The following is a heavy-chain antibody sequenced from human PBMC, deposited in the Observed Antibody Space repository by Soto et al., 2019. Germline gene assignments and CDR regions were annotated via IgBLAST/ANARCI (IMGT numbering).Heavy chain of an antibody. CDR1: GFTFSSCG. Sequence: GGSLRLSCAASGFTFSSCGMHWVRQAPGKGLEWVAVISYDGSNKYYADSVKGRFTISRDNSKNTLYLQMNSLRAEDTAVYYCAKDWKLRYFDWFIFDYWGQGTLVTVSS. D-gene: IGHD3-9*01. CDR3: AKDWKLRYFDWFIFDY. V-gene: IGHV3-30*18. J-gene: IGHJ4*02. CDR2: ISYDGSNK.